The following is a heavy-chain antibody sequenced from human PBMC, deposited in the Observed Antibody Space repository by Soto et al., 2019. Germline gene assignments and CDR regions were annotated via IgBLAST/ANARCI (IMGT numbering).Heavy chain of an antibody. CDR2: INHSGST. V-gene: IGHV4-34*01. D-gene: IGHD6-19*01. CDR3: ARGAVFDY. J-gene: IGHJ4*02. CDR1: GGSFSGYY. Sequence: SETLSLTCAVYGGSFSGYYWSWIRPPPGKGLEWIGEINHSGSTNYNPSLKIRVTISVDTSKNPFSLKLSSVTAADTGVYYCARGAVFDYWGQGTLVTVSS.